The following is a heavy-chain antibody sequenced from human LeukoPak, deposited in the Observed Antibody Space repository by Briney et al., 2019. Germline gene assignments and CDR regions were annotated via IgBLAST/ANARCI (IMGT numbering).Heavy chain of an antibody. CDR3: ARVPRTVVVSAAINWFDP. V-gene: IGHV1-2*02. CDR2: INPNSGGT. CDR1: GYTFTGYY. Sequence: ASVKVSCKASGYTFTGYYMHWVRQAPGQGLEWMGWINPNSGGTNYAQKFQGRVTMTRDTSISTAYMELSRLRSDDTAVYYCARVPRTVVVSAAINWFDPWGQGTLVTVSS. D-gene: IGHD2-2*02. J-gene: IGHJ5*02.